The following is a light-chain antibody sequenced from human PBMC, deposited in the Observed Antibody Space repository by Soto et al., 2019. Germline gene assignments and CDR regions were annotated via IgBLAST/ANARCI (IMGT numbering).Light chain of an antibody. CDR2: GAT. CDR1: QTINSN. Sequence: ETVMTQSPATLSVSPGERVTLSCRASQTINSNLAWYQQKPGQAPRLLIHGATTRATGIPGRFSGSGSGTEFTLTISSLQSEDIAVYYCQQYNYWPPRTFGQGTKVDIK. J-gene: IGKJ1*01. V-gene: IGKV3-15*01. CDR3: QQYNYWPPRT.